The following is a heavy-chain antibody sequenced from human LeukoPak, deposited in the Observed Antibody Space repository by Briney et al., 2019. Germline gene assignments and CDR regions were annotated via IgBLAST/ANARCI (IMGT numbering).Heavy chain of an antibody. CDR1: GYTFTSYY. J-gene: IGHJ4*02. Sequence: GASVKLSCKASGYTFTSYYMHWVRQAPGQGLEWMGIINPSGGSTNYAQKFRGRVTMTRDTSTSTVYMELSRLSSEDTAVFFCARAQYCSGAKCYFDYWGQGTLVTVFS. D-gene: IGHD2-15*01. V-gene: IGHV1-46*01. CDR2: INPSGGST. CDR3: ARAQYCSGAKCYFDY.